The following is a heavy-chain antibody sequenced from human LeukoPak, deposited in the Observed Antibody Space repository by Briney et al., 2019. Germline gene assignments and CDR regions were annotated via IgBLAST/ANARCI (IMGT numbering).Heavy chain of an antibody. CDR2: IWFDGSNK. V-gene: IGHV3-33*08. J-gene: IGHJ4*02. CDR1: GFSFTTYW. Sequence: GGSLRLSCAASGFSFTTYWMSWVRQAPGKGLEWVAVIWFDGSNKYYADSVRGRFTISRDNSKNTLYLQMNSLRAEDTAVYYCATSPARDNYYDSSGVLIRYNDYWGQGTLVTVSS. CDR3: ATSPARDNYYDSSGVLIRYNDY. D-gene: IGHD3-22*01.